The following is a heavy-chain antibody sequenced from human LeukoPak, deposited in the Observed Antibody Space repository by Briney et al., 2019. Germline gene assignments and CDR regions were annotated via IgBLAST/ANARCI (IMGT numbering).Heavy chain of an antibody. CDR2: ISGSSYDI. Sequence: GGSLRLSCAASGFTFSRNAMSWVRQAPGKGLKWVSSISGSSYDIFYADSVKGRFTISRDNSKNTLYLQMNSLRAEDTAVYYCAKDEGYCNGGSCYLGAFDIWGQGTMVTVSS. V-gene: IGHV3-23*01. J-gene: IGHJ3*02. CDR3: AKDEGYCNGGSCYLGAFDI. CDR1: GFTFSRNA. D-gene: IGHD2-15*01.